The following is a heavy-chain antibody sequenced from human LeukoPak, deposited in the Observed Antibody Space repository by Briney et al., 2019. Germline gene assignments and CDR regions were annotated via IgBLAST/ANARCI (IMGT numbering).Heavy chain of an antibody. D-gene: IGHD3-10*01. CDR3: ARVEEGYGSGRRENYYYYYMDV. Sequence: SETLSLTCPVSGGSISSYYWSWIRQPPGKGLEWIAYIYYSGSTNYNPSLKSRVTISVDTSKNQFSLKLSSVTAADTAVYYCARVEEGYGSGRRENYYYYYMDVWGKGTTVTISS. J-gene: IGHJ6*03. CDR1: GGSISSYY. CDR2: IYYSGST. V-gene: IGHV4-59*01.